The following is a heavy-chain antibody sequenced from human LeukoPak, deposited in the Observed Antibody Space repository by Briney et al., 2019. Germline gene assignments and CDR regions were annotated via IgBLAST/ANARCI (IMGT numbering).Heavy chain of an antibody. V-gene: IGHV3-7*01. CDR3: ARDLSGYDCGAIFDY. CDR1: GFTFSSYW. Sequence: GGSLRLSCAASGFTFSSYWMSWVRQAPGKGLEWVANIKQDGSEKYYVDSVKGRFTISRDNAKNSLYLQMNSLRAEDTAVYYCARDLSGYDCGAIFDYWGQGTLVTVSS. CDR2: IKQDGSEK. D-gene: IGHD5-12*01. J-gene: IGHJ4*02.